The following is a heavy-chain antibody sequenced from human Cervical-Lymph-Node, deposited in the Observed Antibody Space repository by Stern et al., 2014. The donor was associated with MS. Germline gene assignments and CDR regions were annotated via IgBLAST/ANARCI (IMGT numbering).Heavy chain of an antibody. CDR1: GGSIRSGGFY. CDR2: MYATGGS. J-gene: IGHJ6*02. Sequence: QLQLQESGPRLVKPSQTLSLTCTVSGGSIRSGGFYCTWVRQPAGKGPEWIGRMYATGGSTSNPSLQSRATIAVDTSKNQFSLTRRFVTAADTAIYYCVRDHDYYGMDVWGQGTTVTVSS. V-gene: IGHV4-61*02. CDR3: VRDHDYYGMDV.